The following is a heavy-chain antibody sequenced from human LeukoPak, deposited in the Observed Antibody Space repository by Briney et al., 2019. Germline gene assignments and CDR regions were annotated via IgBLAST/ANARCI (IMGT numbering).Heavy chain of an antibody. CDR3: ARSLTFGS. J-gene: IGHJ4*02. Sequence: GGSLRLSCAASGFTFSSYEMNWVRQAPGKGLEWVSYISSSGSPIYYADSVKGRFTISRDNAKNSLCLQMNSLRAEDTAVYYCARSLTFGSGGQGTLVTVSS. CDR1: GFTFSSYE. D-gene: IGHD3-16*01. CDR2: ISSSGSPI. V-gene: IGHV3-48*03.